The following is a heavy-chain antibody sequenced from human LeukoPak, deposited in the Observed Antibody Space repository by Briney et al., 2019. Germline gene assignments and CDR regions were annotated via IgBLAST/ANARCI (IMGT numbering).Heavy chain of an antibody. V-gene: IGHV4-59*11. Sequence: SETLSLTCSVSGASISSHYWSWIRQPPGKGLEWIGYIHYSGSTNYNPSLKSRVTISVTSKNQVSLKLSSVTAADTAVYYCARGSGWLQSFDYWGQGTLVTVSS. D-gene: IGHD5-24*01. CDR1: GASISSHY. CDR3: ARGSGWLQSFDY. CDR2: IHYSGST. J-gene: IGHJ4*02.